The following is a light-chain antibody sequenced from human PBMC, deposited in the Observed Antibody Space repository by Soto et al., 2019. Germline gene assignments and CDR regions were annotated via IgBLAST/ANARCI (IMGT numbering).Light chain of an antibody. CDR1: QGISNY. Sequence: DIQMTQSPSSPSASVGDRVTITCRASQGISNYLAWYQQRPGKVPKLLIYAASTLQSGVPSRFSGSGSGTDFTLTISGLQPEDVATYYCQKYNSAPWTFGQGTKVEIK. V-gene: IGKV1-27*01. CDR2: AAS. CDR3: QKYNSAPWT. J-gene: IGKJ1*01.